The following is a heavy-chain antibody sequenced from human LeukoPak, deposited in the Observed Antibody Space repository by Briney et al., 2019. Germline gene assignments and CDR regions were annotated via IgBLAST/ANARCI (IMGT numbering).Heavy chain of an antibody. CDR3: ARDRPFSSGWYDDAFDI. CDR1: GDSVSSNSAA. CDR2: TYYRSKWYN. J-gene: IGHJ3*02. V-gene: IGHV6-1*01. D-gene: IGHD6-19*01. Sequence: SQTLSLTCAISGDSVSSNSAAWNWIRQSPSRGLEWLGRTYYRSKWYNDYAVSVKSRITINPDTSKNQFSLQLNSVTPEDTAVYYCARDRPFSSGWYDDAFDIWGQGTMVTVSS.